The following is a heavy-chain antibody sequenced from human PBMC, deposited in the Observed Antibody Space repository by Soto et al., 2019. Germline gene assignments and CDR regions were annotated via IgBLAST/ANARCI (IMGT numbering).Heavy chain of an antibody. Sequence: EVQLVESGGGLVQPGGPRRLPWAPSGFIFSDCARNWFRQAPGKGRGWVSYISSSSSVIDYADSVKGRFTVSRDNARNSLYLQMNSLRAEDTAVYYCARDLSWGSNWYYYMDVWGKGTTVTVSS. CDR1: GFIFSDCA. D-gene: IGHD7-27*01. CDR2: ISSSSSVI. J-gene: IGHJ6*03. CDR3: ARDLSWGSNWYYYMDV. V-gene: IGHV3-48*01.